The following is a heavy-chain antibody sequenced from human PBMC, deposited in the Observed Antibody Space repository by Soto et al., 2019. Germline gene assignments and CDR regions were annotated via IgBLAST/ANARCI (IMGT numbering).Heavy chain of an antibody. V-gene: IGHV4-31*03. J-gene: IGHJ4*02. D-gene: IGHD2-15*01. CDR1: GGSISSGGYY. CDR3: AREPRGYCSGGSCWHFDY. Sequence: SETLSLTCTASGGSISSGGYYWSWIRQHPGKGLEWIGYIYYSGSTYYNPSLKSRVTISVDTSKNQFSLKLSSVTAADTAVYYCAREPRGYCSGGSCWHFDYWGQGTLVTVSS. CDR2: IYYSGST.